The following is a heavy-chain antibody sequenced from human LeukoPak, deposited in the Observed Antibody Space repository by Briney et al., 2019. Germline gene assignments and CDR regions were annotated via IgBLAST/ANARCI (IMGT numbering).Heavy chain of an antibody. Sequence: KTSETLSLTCTVSGGSISSYYWSWIRQPPGKGLEWIGYIYYSGSTNYNPSLKSRVTISVDTSKNQFSLKLSSVTAADTAVYYCARGPRMVRGVIYFDYWGQGTLVTVSS. D-gene: IGHD3-10*01. V-gene: IGHV4-59*12. CDR1: GGSISSYY. CDR2: IYYSGST. J-gene: IGHJ4*02. CDR3: ARGPRMVRGVIYFDY.